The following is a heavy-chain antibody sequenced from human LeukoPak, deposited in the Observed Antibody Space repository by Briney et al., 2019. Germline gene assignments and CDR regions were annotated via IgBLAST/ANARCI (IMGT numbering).Heavy chain of an antibody. CDR2: IYYSGNT. Sequence: SETLSLTCTVSGVSISSSNSYWGWIRQPPGKGLEWIGSIYYSGNTYYNASLKSQVSISIDTSKNQFSLRLTSVTAADTAVYYCARGRSMTGYYRGANWFDPWGQGTLVTVSS. CDR3: ARGRSMTGYYRGANWFDP. J-gene: IGHJ5*02. D-gene: IGHD3-9*01. V-gene: IGHV4-39*01. CDR1: GVSISSSNSY.